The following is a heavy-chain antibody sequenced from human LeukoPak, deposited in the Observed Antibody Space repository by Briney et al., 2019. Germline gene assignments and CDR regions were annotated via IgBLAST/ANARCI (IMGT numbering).Heavy chain of an antibody. CDR1: GGSISSYY. D-gene: IGHD5-18*01. CDR2: IYYSGST. Sequence: SETLSLTCTVSGGSISSYYWSWIRQPPGKGLEWIGYIYYSGSTNYNPSLKSRVTISVDTSKNQFSLKLSSVTAADPAVYYCARYRGYSYGYLDYWGQGTLVTVSS. CDR3: ARYRGYSYGYLDY. J-gene: IGHJ4*02. V-gene: IGHV4-59*08.